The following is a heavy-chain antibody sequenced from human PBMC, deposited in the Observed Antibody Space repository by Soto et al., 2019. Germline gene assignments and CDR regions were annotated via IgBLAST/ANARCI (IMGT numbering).Heavy chain of an antibody. CDR1: GFTFDDYA. Sequence: LRLSCAASGFTFDDYAMHWVRQVPGKGLEWVSGINWNSGSIGYADSVKGRFAISRDNAKNSLHLQMNSLRAEDTAFYYCVKDESINWYSGHFRHWGQGTLVTVSS. V-gene: IGHV3-9*01. CDR3: VKDESINWYSGHFRH. CDR2: INWNSGSI. D-gene: IGHD6-13*01. J-gene: IGHJ1*01.